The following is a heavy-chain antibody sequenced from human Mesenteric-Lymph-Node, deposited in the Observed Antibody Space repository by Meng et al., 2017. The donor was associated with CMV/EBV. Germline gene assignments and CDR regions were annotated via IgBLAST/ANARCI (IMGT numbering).Heavy chain of an antibody. CDR1: GGSVSSGSYY. Sequence: SETLSLTCTVSGGSVSSGSYYWSWIRQPPGKGLEWIGYIYYSGSTNYNPSLKSRVTISVDTSKNQFSLKLSSVTAADTAVYYCASDGLYGSGIRYWGQGTLVTVSS. CDR3: ASDGLYGSGIRY. V-gene: IGHV4-61*01. CDR2: IYYSGST. J-gene: IGHJ4*02. D-gene: IGHD3-10*01.